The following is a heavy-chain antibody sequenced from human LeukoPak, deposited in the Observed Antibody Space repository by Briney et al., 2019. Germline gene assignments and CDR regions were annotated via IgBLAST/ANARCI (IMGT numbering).Heavy chain of an antibody. CDR3: AKGHHYGDYESGFSY. D-gene: IGHD4-17*01. CDR2: ISGSGGST. CDR1: GFFVSSNY. J-gene: IGHJ4*02. V-gene: IGHV3-23*01. Sequence: PGGSLRLSCAASGFFVSSNYMSWVRQAPGKGLEWVSAISGSGGSTYYADSVKGRFTISRDNSKNTLYLQMNSLRAEDTAVYYCAKGHHYGDYESGFSYWGQGTLVTVSS.